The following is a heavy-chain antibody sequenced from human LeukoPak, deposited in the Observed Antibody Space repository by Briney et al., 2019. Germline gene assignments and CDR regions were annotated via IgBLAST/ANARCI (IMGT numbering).Heavy chain of an antibody. CDR3: ARGSYSIAVAVRD. V-gene: IGHV3-33*01. D-gene: IGHD6-19*01. CDR2: IWYDGSNK. Sequence: GRSLRLSCAASGFTFSSYGMHWVRPAPGKGLEWVAVIWYDGSNKYYADSVKGRFTISRDNSKNTLYLQMNSLRAEDTAVYYCARGSYSIAVAVRDWGQGTLVTVSS. CDR1: GFTFSSYG. J-gene: IGHJ4*02.